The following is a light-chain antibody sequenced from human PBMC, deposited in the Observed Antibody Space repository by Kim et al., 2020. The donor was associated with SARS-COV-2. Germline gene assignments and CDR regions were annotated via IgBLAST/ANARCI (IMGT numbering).Light chain of an antibody. CDR2: GAS. Sequence: SPGESATLPRGASQGFSSRLLGWHAQKPGQAPRPLLYGASRRATGIPDRYSGSGSGTDFTLNISRREPEDFAVYYCQQYGSSLKFGGGTKVDIK. J-gene: IGKJ4*02. V-gene: IGKV3-20*01. CDR1: QGFSSRL. CDR3: QQYGSSLK.